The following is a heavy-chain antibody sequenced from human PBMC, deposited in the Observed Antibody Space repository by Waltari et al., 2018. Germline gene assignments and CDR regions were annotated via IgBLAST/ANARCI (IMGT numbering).Heavy chain of an antibody. Sequence: QVQLVESGGGVVQPGRSLRLSCAASGFTFSSYAMHWVRQAPGKGLGWVAVISYDGSNKYYADSVKGRFTISRDNSKNTLYLQMNSLRAEDTAVYYCARDGGGAAEWYFDLWGRGTLVTVSS. J-gene: IGHJ2*01. CDR2: ISYDGSNK. CDR3: ARDGGGAAEWYFDL. D-gene: IGHD3-16*01. CDR1: GFTFSSYA. V-gene: IGHV3-30-3*01.